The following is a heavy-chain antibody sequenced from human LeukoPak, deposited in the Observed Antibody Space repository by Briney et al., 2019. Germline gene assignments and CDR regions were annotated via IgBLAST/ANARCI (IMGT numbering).Heavy chain of an antibody. V-gene: IGHV3-66*01. CDR1: RFTVSSNY. D-gene: IGHD3-16*01. J-gene: IGHJ4*02. CDR3: ARGGREGFDY. CDR2: IYSGGGT. Sequence: GGSLRLTCAASRFTVSSNYMTWVRQAPGKGLEWVSVIYSGGGTYHADSVKGRFTMSRDNSKNTLYLQMNSLSAGDTAVYYCARGGREGFDYWGQGTLVTVSS.